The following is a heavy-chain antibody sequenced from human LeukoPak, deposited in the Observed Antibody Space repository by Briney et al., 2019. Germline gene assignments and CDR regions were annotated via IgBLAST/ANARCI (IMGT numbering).Heavy chain of an antibody. J-gene: IGHJ4*02. CDR3: ARGMHYDLWSGYYFDY. V-gene: IGHV1-46*01. CDR2: INPSGGST. D-gene: IGHD3-3*01. Sequence: GASVKVSCKASGYTFTSYYIHWVRQAPGQGLEWMGIINPSGGSTSYAQKFQGRVTMTRDTSTSTVYMELSSLRSEDTAVYYCARGMHYDLWSGYYFDYCGQGTPVTVSS. CDR1: GYTFTSYY.